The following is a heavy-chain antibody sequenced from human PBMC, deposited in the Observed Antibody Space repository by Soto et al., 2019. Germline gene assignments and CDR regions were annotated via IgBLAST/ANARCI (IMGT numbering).Heavy chain of an antibody. CDR3: ARSGVAALDS. D-gene: IGHD2-8*01. CDR2: ITSKSTYI. Sequence: EVQLVESGGGLVKPGGSLRLSGAASGFTFRDYSLNWVRQAPGKGLEWVSSITSKSTYIYYADSVKGRFTISRDNAKSSLYLQMDSLRADVTAVYFCARSGVAALDSWGQGTLVTVSS. J-gene: IGHJ5*01. V-gene: IGHV3-21*06. CDR1: GFTFRDYS.